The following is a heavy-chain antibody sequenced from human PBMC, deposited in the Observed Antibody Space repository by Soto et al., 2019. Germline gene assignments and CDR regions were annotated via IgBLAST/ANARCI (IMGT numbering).Heavy chain of an antibody. CDR1: GGTFSSYA. Sequence: SVKVSCKASGGTFSSYAISWVRQAPGQGLEWMGGIIPIFGTANYAQKFQGRVTITADESTSTAYMELSSLRSEDTAVYYCARDRYYDFWSGYPSKSSYYGMDVWGQGTTVTVSS. CDR3: ARDRYYDFWSGYPSKSSYYGMDV. CDR2: IIPIFGTA. D-gene: IGHD3-3*01. J-gene: IGHJ6*02. V-gene: IGHV1-69*13.